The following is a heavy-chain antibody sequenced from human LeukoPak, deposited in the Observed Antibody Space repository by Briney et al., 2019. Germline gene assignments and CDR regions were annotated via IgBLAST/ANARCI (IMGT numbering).Heavy chain of an antibody. CDR1: GSISSGSYY. Sequence: KSSETLSLTCTVSGSISSGSYYWSWIRQPAGKGLEWIGRIYVSGSTNYNPSLESRVTISVDTSKNQFSLELTSLTAADTAVYYCARDLGSGGNYYGKYYFDYWGQGALVTVSS. CDR2: IYVSGST. V-gene: IGHV4-61*02. D-gene: IGHD1-26*01. CDR3: ARDLGSGGNYYGKYYFDY. J-gene: IGHJ4*02.